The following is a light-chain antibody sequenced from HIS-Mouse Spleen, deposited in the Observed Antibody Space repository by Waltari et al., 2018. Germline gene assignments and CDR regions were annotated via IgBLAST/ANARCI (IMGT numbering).Light chain of an antibody. CDR2: EGI. J-gene: IGLJ2*01. Sequence: QSALTQPASVSGSPGQSITISCTGTSSDVWSYNLLSWYQQHPGKGPKLMFYEGIKRASGVSNCCSGSKSGSAASLRISGLQAEDEADYYCCSDAGSSTLVFGGGTKLTVL. CDR1: SSDVWSYNL. CDR3: CSDAGSSTLV. V-gene: IGLV2-23*01.